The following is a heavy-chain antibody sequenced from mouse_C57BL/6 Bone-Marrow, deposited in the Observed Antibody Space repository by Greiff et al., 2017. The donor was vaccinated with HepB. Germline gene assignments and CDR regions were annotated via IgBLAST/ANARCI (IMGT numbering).Heavy chain of an antibody. Sequence: VQLQQSGPELVKPGASVKISCKASGYAFSSSWMNWVKQRPGKGLEWIGRIYPGDGDTNYNGKFKGKATLTADKSSSTAYMQLSSLTSEDSAVYYFARRIYTVVGDYYAMDYWGQGTSVTVSS. V-gene: IGHV1-82*01. CDR3: ARRIYTVVGDYYAMDY. D-gene: IGHD1-1*01. CDR1: GYAFSSSW. CDR2: IYPGDGDT. J-gene: IGHJ4*01.